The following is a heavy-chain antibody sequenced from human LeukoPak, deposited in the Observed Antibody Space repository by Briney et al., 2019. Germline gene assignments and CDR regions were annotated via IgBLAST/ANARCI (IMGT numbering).Heavy chain of an antibody. CDR1: GYTFTSYG. D-gene: IGHD2-15*01. J-gene: IGHJ4*02. V-gene: IGHV1-18*01. CDR3: ARVVVVAATQDY. CDR2: ISAYNGNT. Sequence: ASVKVSCKASGYTFTSYGISRVRQAPGQGLEWMGWISAYNGNTNYPQKLQGRGTMTTDTSTSTAYMELRSLRSDDTAVYYCARVVVVAATQDYWGQGTLVTVSS.